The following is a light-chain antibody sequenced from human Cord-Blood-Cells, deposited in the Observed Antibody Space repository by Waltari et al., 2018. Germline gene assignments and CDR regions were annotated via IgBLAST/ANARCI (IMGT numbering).Light chain of an antibody. V-gene: IGKV1-8*01. CDR2: AAS. Sequence: IRMTQSQSSFSASTGDRVTITCRASHGISSYLAWYQQKPGKAPKLLIYAASTLQSGVPSRFSGSGSGTDFTLTISCLQSEDFATYYCQQYYSYPYTFGQGTKLEIK. J-gene: IGKJ2*01. CDR1: HGISSY. CDR3: QQYYSYPYT.